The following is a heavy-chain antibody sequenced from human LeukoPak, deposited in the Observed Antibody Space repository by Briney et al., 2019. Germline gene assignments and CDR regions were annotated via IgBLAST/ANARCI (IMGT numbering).Heavy chain of an antibody. CDR1: GYTFTSYY. CDR2: INPSGGST. J-gene: IGHJ4*02. CDR3: ARDFHCSGGSCYPPGDY. Sequence: ASVKVSCKASGYTFTSYYMHWVRQAPGQGLEWMGIINPSGGSTIYAQKFQGRVTMTRDTSTSTVYMELSSLRSEDTAVYYCARDFHCSGGSCYPPGDYWGQGTLVTVSS. V-gene: IGHV1-46*01. D-gene: IGHD2-15*01.